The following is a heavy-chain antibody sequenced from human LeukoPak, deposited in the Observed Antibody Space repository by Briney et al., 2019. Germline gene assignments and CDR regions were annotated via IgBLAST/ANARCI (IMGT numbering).Heavy chain of an antibody. CDR2: SYSDSNT. CDR3: VRKNRDFNAAFDI. J-gene: IGHJ3*02. Sequence: GGSLRLSCTASGFTVSNNYMSWVRQAPGKGLEWVSISYSDSNTNYADSVKGRFTISRDTSQNTLSLQMNSLRVEDTAVYYCVRKNRDFNAAFDIWGQGTVVTVSS. D-gene: IGHD1-14*01. V-gene: IGHV3-53*01. CDR1: GFTVSNNY.